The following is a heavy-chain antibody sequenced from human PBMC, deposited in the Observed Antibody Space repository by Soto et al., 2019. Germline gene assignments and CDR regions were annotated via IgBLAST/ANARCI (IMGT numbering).Heavy chain of an antibody. CDR1: GGTFSTYT. D-gene: IGHD3-22*01. J-gene: IGHJ5*02. CDR2: IIPIFGTA. CDR3: ARSQDSSGYWNSCFDP. Sequence: QVQLVQSGAEVKKPGSSVKVSCKSSGGTFSTYTLAWVPQAPGQGLEWVGGIIPIFGTANYPQKFKGRVTITADESTSTAYMELSSLRSEDTAVYYCARSQDSSGYWNSCFDPWGQGTLVTVSS. V-gene: IGHV1-69*01.